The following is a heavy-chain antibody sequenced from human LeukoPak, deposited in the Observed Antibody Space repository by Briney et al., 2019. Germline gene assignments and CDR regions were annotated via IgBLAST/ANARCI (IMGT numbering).Heavy chain of an antibody. CDR1: GFTFSSYG. Sequence: PGGSLRLSCAASGFTFSSYGMHWVRQAPGKGLEWVAFIRYDGSNKYYADSVKGRFTISRDNSKNTLYLQMNSLRAEDTAVYYCAKDLGYYDFSSGYYMTVDYWGQGTLVTVSS. J-gene: IGHJ4*02. V-gene: IGHV3-30*02. D-gene: IGHD3-3*01. CDR3: AKDLGYYDFSSGYYMTVDY. CDR2: IRYDGSNK.